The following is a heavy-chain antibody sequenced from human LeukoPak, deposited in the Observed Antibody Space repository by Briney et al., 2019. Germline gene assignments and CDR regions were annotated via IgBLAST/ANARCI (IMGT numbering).Heavy chain of an antibody. D-gene: IGHD3-22*01. CDR1: GFTFSSYS. CDR2: ISYDGSSK. J-gene: IGHJ4*02. CDR3: AIPTGSSGYYPDY. V-gene: IGHV3-30*03. Sequence: GGSLRLSCAASGFTFSSYSMHWVRQAPGKGLEWVAVISYDGSSKYYADSVKGRFTISRDNSKNTLYLQMNSLRAEDTAVYYCAIPTGSSGYYPDYWGQGTLVTVSS.